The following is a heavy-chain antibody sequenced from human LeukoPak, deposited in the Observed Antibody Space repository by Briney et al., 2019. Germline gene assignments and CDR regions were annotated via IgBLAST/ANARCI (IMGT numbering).Heavy chain of an antibody. CDR2: IKSKTDGGTT. J-gene: IGHJ4*02. CDR1: GFTFSNAW. CDR3: TTGIVGSGWYGDY. Sequence: GGSLRLSCAASGFTFSNAWVSWVRQAPGKGLEWVGRIKSKTDGGTTDYAAPVKGRFTISRDDSKNTLYLQMNSLKTEDTAVYYCTTGIVGSGWYGDYWGQGTLVTVSS. V-gene: IGHV3-15*01. D-gene: IGHD6-19*01.